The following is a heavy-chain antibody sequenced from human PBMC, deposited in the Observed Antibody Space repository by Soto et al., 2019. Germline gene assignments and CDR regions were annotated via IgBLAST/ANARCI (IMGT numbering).Heavy chain of an antibody. D-gene: IGHD5-12*01. Sequence: PGESLKISCKGSGYSFTSYWIGWVRQMPGKGLEWMGIIYPGDSDTRYSPSFQGQVTISADKSISTAYLQWSSLKASDTAMYYCARRIGDGYNYLDYFDYWGQGTLVTVSS. V-gene: IGHV5-51*01. CDR1: GYSFTSYW. CDR2: IYPGDSDT. J-gene: IGHJ4*02. CDR3: ARRIGDGYNYLDYFDY.